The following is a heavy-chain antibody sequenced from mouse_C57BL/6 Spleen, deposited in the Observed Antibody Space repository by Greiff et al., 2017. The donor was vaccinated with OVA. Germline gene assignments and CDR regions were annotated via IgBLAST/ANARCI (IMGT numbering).Heavy chain of an antibody. CDR2: ISNLAYSI. CDR3: ARRNWDGYWYFDV. J-gene: IGHJ1*03. Sequence: VQLKESGGGLVQPGGSLKLSCAASGFTFSDYGMAWVRQAPRKGPEWVAFISNLAYSIYYADTVTGRFTISRENAKNTLYMEMSSLRSEDTAMYYCARRNWDGYWYFDVWGTGTTVTVSS. V-gene: IGHV5-15*01. CDR1: GFTFSDYG. D-gene: IGHD4-1*01.